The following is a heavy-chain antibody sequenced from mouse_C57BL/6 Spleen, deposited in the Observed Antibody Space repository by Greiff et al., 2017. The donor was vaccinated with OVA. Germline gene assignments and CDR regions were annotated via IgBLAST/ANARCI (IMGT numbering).Heavy chain of an antibody. CDR2: IDPSDSYT. V-gene: IGHV1-69*01. CDR3: AIYYDYDAGWFAY. D-gene: IGHD2-4*01. J-gene: IGHJ3*01. Sequence: QVQLQQPGAELVMPGASVKLSCKASGYTFTSYWMHWVKQRPGQGLEWIGEIDPSDSYTNYNQKFKGKSTLTVDKSSSTAYMQLSSLTSEDSAVYYCAIYYDYDAGWFAYWGQGTLVTVSA. CDR1: GYTFTSYW.